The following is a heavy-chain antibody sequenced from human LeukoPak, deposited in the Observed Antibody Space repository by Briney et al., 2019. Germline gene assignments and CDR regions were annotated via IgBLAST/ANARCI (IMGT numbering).Heavy chain of an antibody. D-gene: IGHD3-10*01. J-gene: IGHJ4*02. CDR3: ARTRYYYNSRSYGAPYYFDY. CDR1: GNSISSSSYY. V-gene: IGHV4-39*01. Sequence: SETLPLTCTVSGNSISSSSYYWVWIRQPPGKGLEWIGSINYYGKTYYNPSVKSRVTISVDTSKNQFSLKLSSVTAADTAVYYCARTRYYYNSRSYGAPYYFDYWGQGTLVTVSS. CDR2: INYYGKT.